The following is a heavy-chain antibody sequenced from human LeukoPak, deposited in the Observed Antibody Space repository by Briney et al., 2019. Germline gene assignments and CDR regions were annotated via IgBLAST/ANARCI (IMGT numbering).Heavy chain of an antibody. D-gene: IGHD7-27*01. V-gene: IGHV4-61*05. J-gene: IGHJ2*01. CDR1: GGSISSSSYY. Sequence: SETLSLTCTVSGGSISSSSYYWGWIRQPPGKGLEWIGYIYYSGSTNYNPSLKSRVTISVDTSKNQFSLELSSVTAADTAVYYCARLGTHYWYFDLWGRGTLVTVSS. CDR3: ARLGTHYWYFDL. CDR2: IYYSGST.